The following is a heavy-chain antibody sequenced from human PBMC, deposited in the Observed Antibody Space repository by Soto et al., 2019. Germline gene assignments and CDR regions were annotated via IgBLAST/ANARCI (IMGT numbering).Heavy chain of an antibody. CDR2: INHSGST. J-gene: IGHJ4*02. CDR1: GGSFSGYY. D-gene: IGHD3-22*01. V-gene: IGHV4-34*01. Sequence: SETLSLTCAVYGGSFSGYYWSWIRQPPGKGLEWIGEINHSGSTNYNPSLKSRVTISVDTSKNQFSLKLSSVTAADTAVYYCARGYDSSGYYSDIDYWGQGTLVTVFS. CDR3: ARGYDSSGYYSDIDY.